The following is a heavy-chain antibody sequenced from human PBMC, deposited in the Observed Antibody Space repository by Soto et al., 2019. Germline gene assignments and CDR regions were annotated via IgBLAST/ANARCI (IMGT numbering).Heavy chain of an antibody. CDR1: SASIITEQR. CDR2: IHHSGST. D-gene: IGHD6-19*01. CDR3: ARSFGWYAIDH. Sequence: QMQLQESGPGLVKPSETLSLTCAVSSASIITEQRWTWVRQPPGKGLEWIGEIHHSGSTNNNPSHRRRVTMPVDKSNNQYHLNLNSVTAADTALYYGARSFGWYAIDHWGQGTLVSVSS. J-gene: IGHJ4*02. V-gene: IGHV4-4*02.